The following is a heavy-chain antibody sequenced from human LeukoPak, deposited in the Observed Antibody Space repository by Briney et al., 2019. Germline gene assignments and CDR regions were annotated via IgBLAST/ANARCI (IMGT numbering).Heavy chain of an antibody. CDR1: GFTFNDYY. CDR3: ATNGAGFDT. V-gene: IGHV3-11*01. D-gene: IGHD1/OR15-1a*01. J-gene: IGHJ5*02. Sequence: GGSLRLTCAASGFTFNDYYMSWIRQAPGKGLEWLSYINIGGTNTHYADSVKGRFTISRDNAKKSLYLEMNNLRAEDTAVYYCATNGAGFDTWGQGVLVTVSS. CDR2: INIGGTNT.